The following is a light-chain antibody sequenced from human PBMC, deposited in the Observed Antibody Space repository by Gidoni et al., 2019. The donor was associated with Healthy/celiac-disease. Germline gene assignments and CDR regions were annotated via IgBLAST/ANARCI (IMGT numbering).Light chain of an antibody. CDR1: QRVLYSSNNKNY. V-gene: IGKV4-1*01. CDR2: WAS. J-gene: IGKJ2*04. Sequence: DIVMTPSPDYLDVSLGARATITCKSSQRVLYSSNNKNYLAWYQQKPGQPPKLRIYWASPRESGFPYRFSGSGSGTDFTLTSSSLQAEDVAVYYCQHYYSMCSFGQGTKLEIK. CDR3: QHYYSMCS.